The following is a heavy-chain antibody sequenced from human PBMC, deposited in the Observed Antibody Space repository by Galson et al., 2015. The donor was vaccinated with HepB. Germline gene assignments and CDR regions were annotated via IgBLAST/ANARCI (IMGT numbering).Heavy chain of an antibody. Sequence: SVKVSCKASGYTLTGYYMHWVRQAPGQGLEWMGRINPNDGGTDYAQKFQGRVTMTRDTSINTAYMELSRLNSNDTAVYYCAKGGGTTVVARDRYFDLWGRGTLVTVSS. CDR3: AKGGGTTVVARDRYFDL. D-gene: IGHD1-1*01. CDR1: GYTLTGYY. CDR2: INPNDGGT. J-gene: IGHJ2*01. V-gene: IGHV1-2*06.